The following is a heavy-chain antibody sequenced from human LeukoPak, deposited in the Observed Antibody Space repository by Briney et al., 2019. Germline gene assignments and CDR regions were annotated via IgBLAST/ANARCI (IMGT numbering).Heavy chain of an antibody. CDR2: INHSGST. J-gene: IGHJ4*02. D-gene: IGHD3-22*01. V-gene: IGHV4-34*01. CDR3: AITYYDSSGYYFDY. Sequence: PSETLSLTCAVYGGSFSGYYWSWIRQPPGKGLEWIGEINHSGSTNYNPSLKSRVTISVDTSKSQFSLKLSSVTAADTAVYYCAITYYDSSGYYFDYWGQGTLVTVSS. CDR1: GGSFSGYY.